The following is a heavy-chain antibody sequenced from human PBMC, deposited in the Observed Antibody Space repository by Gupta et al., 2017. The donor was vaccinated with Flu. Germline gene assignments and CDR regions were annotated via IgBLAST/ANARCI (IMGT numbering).Heavy chain of an antibody. D-gene: IGHD3-22*01. CDR2: INHSGTT. Sequence: GSLSGYYWSWIRQTPGRGLEWMAEINHSGTTNYNPSLGSRVTISVDASKTQFSLTLTSVTAADTAIYFCTRQYSSHYYSDFWGPGTLVTVSS. CDR1: GSLSGYY. J-gene: IGHJ4*02. V-gene: IGHV4-34*01. CDR3: TRQYSSHYYSDF.